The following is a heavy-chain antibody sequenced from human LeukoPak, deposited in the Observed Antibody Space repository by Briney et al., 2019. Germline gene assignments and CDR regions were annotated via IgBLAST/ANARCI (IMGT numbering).Heavy chain of an antibody. D-gene: IGHD6-19*01. V-gene: IGHV4-34*01. CDR1: GGSFSGYY. CDR3: ARSTYRPKRIAYSSGWYQGVVNWFDP. J-gene: IGHJ5*02. CDR2: INHSGST. Sequence: SETLSLTCAVYGGSFSGYYWSWIRQPPGKGLEWIGEINHSGSTNYNPSLKSRVTISVDTSKNQFSLKLSSVTAADTAVYYCARSTYRPKRIAYSSGWYQGVVNWFDPWGQGTLVTVSS.